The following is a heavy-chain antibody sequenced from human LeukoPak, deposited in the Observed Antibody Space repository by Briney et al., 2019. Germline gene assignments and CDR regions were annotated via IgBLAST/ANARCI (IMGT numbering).Heavy chain of an antibody. CDR3: ARSTYYYGSGSYSFFDY. V-gene: IGHV3-30-3*01. D-gene: IGHD3-10*01. Sequence: GGSLRLSCAASGFTFSTYWMSWVRQAPGKGLEWVAVISYDGSNKYYADSVKGRFTISRDNSKNTLYLQMNSLRAEDTAVYYCARSTYYYGSGSYSFFDYWGQGTLVTVSS. CDR1: GFTFSTYW. CDR2: ISYDGSNK. J-gene: IGHJ4*02.